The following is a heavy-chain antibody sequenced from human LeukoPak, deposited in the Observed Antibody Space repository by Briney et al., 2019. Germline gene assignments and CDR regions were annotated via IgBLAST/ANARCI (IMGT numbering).Heavy chain of an antibody. CDR3: ARVVVITGGFDY. CDR2: IKQDGSEK. J-gene: IGHJ4*02. D-gene: IGHD3-22*01. CDR1: GFTFSGYW. V-gene: IGHV3-7*01. Sequence: PGGFLRLSCAASGFTFSGYWMSWVRQAPGKGLEWVANIKQDGSEKYYVDSVKGRFTISRDNAKNSLYLQMNSLRAEDTAVYYCARVVVITGGFDYWGQGTLVTVSP.